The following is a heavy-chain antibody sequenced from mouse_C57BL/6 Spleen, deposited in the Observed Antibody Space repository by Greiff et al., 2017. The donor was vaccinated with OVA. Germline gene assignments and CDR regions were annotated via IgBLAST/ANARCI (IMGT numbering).Heavy chain of an antibody. Sequence: QVQLQQPGAELVKPGASVTMSCKASGYTFTSYWITWVKQRPGQGLEWIGDIYPGSGSTTSNEKFKSKATLTVDTSSSTAYMQLSSLTSEDSAVYYGARIDSNYGDYAMDYWGQGTSVTVSS. CDR1: GYTFTSYW. J-gene: IGHJ4*01. CDR3: ARIDSNYGDYAMDY. CDR2: IYPGSGST. V-gene: IGHV1-55*01. D-gene: IGHD2-5*01.